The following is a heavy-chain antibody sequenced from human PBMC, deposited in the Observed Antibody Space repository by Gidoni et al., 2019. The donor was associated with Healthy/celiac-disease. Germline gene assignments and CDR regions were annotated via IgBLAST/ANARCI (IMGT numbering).Heavy chain of an antibody. CDR2: ISGSGGST. V-gene: IGHV3-23*01. D-gene: IGHD6-13*01. CDR1: GFTFSSYA. CDR3: GGIAAAGTYYYGMDV. J-gene: IGHJ6*02. Sequence: EVQLLESGGGLVQPGGSLRLSCAASGFTFSSYAMSWVRPAPGKGLEWVSAISGSGGSTYYADAVKGRFTISRDNSKNTLYLQMNSLRAEDTAVYYCGGIAAAGTYYYGMDVWGQGTTVTVSS.